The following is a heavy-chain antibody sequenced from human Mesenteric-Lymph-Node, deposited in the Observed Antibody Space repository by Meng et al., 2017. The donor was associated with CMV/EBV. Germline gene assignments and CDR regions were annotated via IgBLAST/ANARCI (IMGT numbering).Heavy chain of an antibody. D-gene: IGHD5-12*01. CDR2: IFSSGTT. Sequence: SQTLSLTCAVSGGSVTSRDYYWNWVRQPPGKGLEWIGYIFSSGTTNYNPSLKSRVTIPVDTSKNQFSLKVRHVTAADTAVYYCASSYQMIYSQYFYGMDVWGQGTPVTVSS. CDR3: ASSYQMIYSQYFYGMDV. CDR1: GGSVTSRDYY. V-gene: IGHV4-61*08. J-gene: IGHJ6*02.